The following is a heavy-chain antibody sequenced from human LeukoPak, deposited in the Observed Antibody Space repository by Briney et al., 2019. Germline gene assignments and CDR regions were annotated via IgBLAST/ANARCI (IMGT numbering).Heavy chain of an antibody. CDR3: ARRTYFYDSSGYYFDY. CDR1: ARSISIFY. Sequence: PSETLSLTCTVSARSISIFYWSCIRHPPGKGLECIGYIHYSGSPNYNTSRKSRVTISVDTAKNQFSLKLSSVTAADTAVYYCARRTYFYDSSGYYFDYWGQGTLVTVSS. CDR2: IHYSGSP. D-gene: IGHD3-22*01. J-gene: IGHJ4*02. V-gene: IGHV4-59*01.